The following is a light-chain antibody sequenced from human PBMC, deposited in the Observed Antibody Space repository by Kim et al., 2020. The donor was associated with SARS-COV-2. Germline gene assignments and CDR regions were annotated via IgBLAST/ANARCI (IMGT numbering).Light chain of an antibody. CDR2: YDS. J-gene: IGLJ2*01. CDR3: QVWDTDSDHVV. V-gene: IGLV3-21*01. CDR1: NIGSKS. Sequence: SYELTQPPSVSVAPGKTARITCGGYNIGSKSIHWYQRKPGQAPVLVIYYDSDRPSGIPERFSGSNSGSTATLTIGRVEAGDEADYYCQVWDTDSDHVVFGGVTKQTV.